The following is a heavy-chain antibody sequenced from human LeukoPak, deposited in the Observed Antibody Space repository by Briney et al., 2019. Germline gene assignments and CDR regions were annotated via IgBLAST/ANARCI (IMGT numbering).Heavy chain of an antibody. CDR1: GFTFRSHA. V-gene: IGHV3-23*01. D-gene: IGHD2-21*01. CDR2: IYENGGTT. Sequence: GGSLRLSCVGSGFTFRSHAMSWVRQAPEKGLEFVSGIYENGGTTYYADSVKGRFSISRDNSKNTLYLQMDSLRGEDTAVYYLAKDFRIGYSAHFDYWGQGARVTVSS. J-gene: IGHJ4*02. CDR3: AKDFRIGYSAHFDY.